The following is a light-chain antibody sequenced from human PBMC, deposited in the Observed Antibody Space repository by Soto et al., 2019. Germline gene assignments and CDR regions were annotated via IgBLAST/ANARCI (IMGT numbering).Light chain of an antibody. CDR2: DVS. V-gene: IGLV2-14*01. CDR3: SSYTSSRTRV. CDR1: SSDVGGYNY. Sequence: QSALTQPASVSGSPGQSITISCTGTSSDVGGYNYVSWYQQHPGKAPKLIIYDVSNRPAGVSNRFSGSKSGSTASLTISGLQAEDAADYYCSSYTSSRTRVFGGWTKLTVL. J-gene: IGLJ3*02.